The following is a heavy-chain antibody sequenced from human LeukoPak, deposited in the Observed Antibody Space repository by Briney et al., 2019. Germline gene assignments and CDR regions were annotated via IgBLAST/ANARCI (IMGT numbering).Heavy chain of an antibody. D-gene: IGHD4-17*01. Sequence: PSETLSLTCTVSGGSINNYFWSWIRLPAGKGLQWIGRIYFSGSTNYDPSLKSRVTMSVDTSKNQFSLRLTSMAAADTAVYYCARHYYGDYYFDYWGQGTLVTVSS. CDR2: IYFSGST. V-gene: IGHV4-4*07. J-gene: IGHJ4*02. CDR3: ARHYYGDYYFDY. CDR1: GGSINNYF.